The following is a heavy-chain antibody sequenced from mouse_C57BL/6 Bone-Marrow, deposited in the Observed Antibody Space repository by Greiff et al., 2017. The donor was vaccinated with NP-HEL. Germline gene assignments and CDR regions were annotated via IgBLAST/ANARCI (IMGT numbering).Heavy chain of an antibody. J-gene: IGHJ3*01. CDR3: ARRFTNPFAY. D-gene: IGHD1-1*01. CDR1: GFTFSSYG. V-gene: IGHV5-6*02. CDR2: ISSGGSYT. Sequence: EVKLVESGGDLVKPGGSLKLSCAASGFTFSSYGMSWVRQTPDKRLEWVATISSGGSYTYYPDHVKGRFTISRDNAKNTLYLQMSSLKSEDTAMYYCARRFTNPFAYWGQGTLVTVSA.